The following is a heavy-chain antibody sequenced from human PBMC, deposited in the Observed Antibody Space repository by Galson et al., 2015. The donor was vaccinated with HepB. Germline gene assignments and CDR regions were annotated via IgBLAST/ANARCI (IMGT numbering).Heavy chain of an antibody. D-gene: IGHD5-12*01. Sequence: SLRLPCAAYGLTFSSSGKHWVRQAPGKGLEWVAFIRYDGSNKYYADSVKGRFTISRDNSKNTLYLQMNSLRAEDTAVYYCAKDRIVATIGGYWGQGTLVTVSS. CDR1: GLTFSSSG. V-gene: IGHV3-30*02. CDR2: IRYDGSNK. J-gene: IGHJ4*02. CDR3: AKDRIVATIGGY.